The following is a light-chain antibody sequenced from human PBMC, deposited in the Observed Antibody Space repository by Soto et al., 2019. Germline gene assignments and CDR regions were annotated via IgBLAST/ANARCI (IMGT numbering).Light chain of an antibody. V-gene: IGKV1-9*01. Sequence: DIQLTQSPSFLSASVGDRVTIXXRASKGISNYLAWYQQKPGKAPNXVIHTASSLQTGVPSRFSGSGSGTELTLTISSLQPEDFATYYCQQRHSYPITFGQGTRLE. CDR3: QQRHSYPIT. CDR1: KGISNY. J-gene: IGKJ5*01. CDR2: TAS.